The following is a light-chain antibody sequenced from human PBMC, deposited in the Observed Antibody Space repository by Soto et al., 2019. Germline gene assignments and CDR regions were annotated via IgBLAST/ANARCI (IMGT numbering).Light chain of an antibody. CDR2: AAS. V-gene: IGKV3-20*01. Sequence: EILLTQSPSTLSLSPGEGVTLACRVSQSVTVNSLAWYQQKHGQAPRLLIYAASTRAADVPDRFTGSGSGTDFALTISRLETEDVGDYYGQQYGDSPLTSGPGTKVDIK. CDR1: QSVTVNS. CDR3: QQYGDSPLT. J-gene: IGKJ3*01.